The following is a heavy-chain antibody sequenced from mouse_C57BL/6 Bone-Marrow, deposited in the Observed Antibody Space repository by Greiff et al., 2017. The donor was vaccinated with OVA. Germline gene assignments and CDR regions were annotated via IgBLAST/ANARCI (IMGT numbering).Heavy chain of an antibody. CDR3: ARWNYGYLDY. CDR2: IDTYDSYT. D-gene: IGHD1-1*02. V-gene: IGHV1-50*01. J-gene: IGHJ2*01. CDR1: GYTFTSYW. Sequence: VQLQQPGAELVKPGASVKLSCKASGYTFTSYWMQWVKQRPGQGLEWIGVIDTYDSYTNYNQQFKGKATLTVYTSSSTAYMQLSNLTSKDAAVYYCARWNYGYLDYWGQGTTLTVSS.